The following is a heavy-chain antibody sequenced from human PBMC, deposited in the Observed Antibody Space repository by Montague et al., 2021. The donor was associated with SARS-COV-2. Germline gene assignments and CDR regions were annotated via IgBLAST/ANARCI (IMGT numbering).Heavy chain of an antibody. V-gene: IGHV3-74*01. D-gene: IGHD2-8*01. CDR3: ARDVPRGDLMWGSILYYYYGIDV. Sequence: SLRLSCAASGFTFSLYWMHWVRQAPGKGLVWVSRINTDGSTISYADSVKGRFTVSRDNAKNTLYLQMDSLRAEDTAVYYCARDVPRGDLMWGSILYYYYGIDVWGQGTTVTVSS. CDR2: INTDGSTI. J-gene: IGHJ6*02. CDR1: GFTFSLYW.